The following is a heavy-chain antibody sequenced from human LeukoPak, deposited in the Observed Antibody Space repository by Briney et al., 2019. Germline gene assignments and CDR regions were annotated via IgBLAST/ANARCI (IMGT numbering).Heavy chain of an antibody. CDR2: INPNSGGT. CDR3: ARAVRERYCSGGSCYSPDY. Sequence: ASVKVSCKASGYTFTGYYMHWVRQAPGQGLEWMGWINPNSGGTNYAQKFQGRVTMTRDTSISTAYMELSGLRPDDTAVYYCARAVRERYCSGGSCYSPDYWGQGTLVTVSS. CDR1: GYTFTGYY. J-gene: IGHJ4*02. D-gene: IGHD2-15*01. V-gene: IGHV1-2*02.